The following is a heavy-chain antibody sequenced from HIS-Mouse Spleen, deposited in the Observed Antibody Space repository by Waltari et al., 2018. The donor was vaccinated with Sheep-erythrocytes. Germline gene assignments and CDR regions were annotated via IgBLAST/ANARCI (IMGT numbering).Heavy chain of an antibody. CDR2: IYYSGRT. CDR3: ARALIITMVRGVTSNWFDP. D-gene: IGHD3-10*01. J-gene: IGHJ5*02. Sequence: QVQLQESGPGLVKPSQTLSLTCTVSGGSISSGGYYWSWIRQHPGKGLEWAGYIYYSGRTYHNPSLKSRVTISVDTSKNQFSLKLSSVTAADTAVYYCARALIITMVRGVTSNWFDPWGQGTLVTVSS. V-gene: IGHV4-31*03. CDR1: GGSISSGGYY.